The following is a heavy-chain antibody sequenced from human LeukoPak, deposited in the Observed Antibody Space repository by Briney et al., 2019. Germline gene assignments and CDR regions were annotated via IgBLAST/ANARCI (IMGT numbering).Heavy chain of an antibody. D-gene: IGHD2-15*01. V-gene: IGHV4-61*02. CDR1: GGSISSGSYY. J-gene: IGHJ5*02. CDR2: IYTSGST. Sequence: SETLSLTCTVSGGSISSGSYYWSWIRQPAGKGLEWIARIYTSGSTNYNPSLKSRVTISVDTSKNQFSLKLSSVTAADTAVYYWARENCSGCTCYTVGGDWFDPWGQGTLVTVSS. CDR3: ARENCSGCTCYTVGGDWFDP.